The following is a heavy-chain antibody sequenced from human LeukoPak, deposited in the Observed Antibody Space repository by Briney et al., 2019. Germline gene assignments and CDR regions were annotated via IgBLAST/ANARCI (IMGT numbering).Heavy chain of an antibody. Sequence: RGSLRLSCAASGFTFSSYAMSWVRQAPGKGLEWVSAISGSGGSTYYADSVKGRFTISRDNSKNTLYLQMNSLRAEDTAVYYCAKGDNWSGYYKVDYWGQGTLVTVSS. CDR1: GFTFSSYA. D-gene: IGHD3-3*01. CDR2: ISGSGGST. V-gene: IGHV3-23*01. CDR3: AKGDNWSGYYKVDY. J-gene: IGHJ4*02.